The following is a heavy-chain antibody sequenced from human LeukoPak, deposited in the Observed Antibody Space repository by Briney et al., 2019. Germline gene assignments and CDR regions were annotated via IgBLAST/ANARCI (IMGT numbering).Heavy chain of an antibody. Sequence: PGGSLRLSCAASGFTFSSYAMSWVRQAPGKGLEWVSVIYSGGSTYYADSVKGRFTISRDNSKNTLYLQMNSLRAEDTAVYYCARDPVRGKNAFDIWGQGTMVTVSS. CDR1: GFTFSSYA. D-gene: IGHD3-16*01. J-gene: IGHJ3*02. V-gene: IGHV3-53*01. CDR2: IYSGGST. CDR3: ARDPVRGKNAFDI.